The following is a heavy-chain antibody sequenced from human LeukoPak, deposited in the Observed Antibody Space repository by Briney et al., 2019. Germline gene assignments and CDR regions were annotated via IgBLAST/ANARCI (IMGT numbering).Heavy chain of an antibody. J-gene: IGHJ4*02. Sequence: PGRSLRLSCAASGFTFSSYAMHWVRQAPGKGLEWVAVISYDGSNKYYADSVKGRFTISRDNAKNSLYLQMNSLRAEDTAVYYCARVTYYGSGIDYWGQGTLVTVSS. CDR2: ISYDGSNK. CDR1: GFTFSSYA. V-gene: IGHV3-30*04. D-gene: IGHD3-10*01. CDR3: ARVTYYGSGIDY.